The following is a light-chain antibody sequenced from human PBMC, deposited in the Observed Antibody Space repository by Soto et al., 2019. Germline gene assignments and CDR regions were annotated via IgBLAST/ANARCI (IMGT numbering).Light chain of an antibody. Sequence: QSALTQPASVSGSPGQSITISCTGTSSDVGGYDYVSWYQQYPGKAPKLIIYEVSYRPSGVSTRFSGSKSVNTASLTISGLQAEVEADYYCTSYTSSSTYVFGTGTKVTVL. CDR2: EVS. CDR1: SSDVGGYDY. J-gene: IGLJ1*01. V-gene: IGLV2-14*01. CDR3: TSYTSSSTYV.